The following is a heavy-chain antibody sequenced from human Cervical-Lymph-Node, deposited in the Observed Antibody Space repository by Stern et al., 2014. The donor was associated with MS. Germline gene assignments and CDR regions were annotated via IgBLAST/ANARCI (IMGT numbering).Heavy chain of an antibody. D-gene: IGHD3-10*01. J-gene: IGHJ6*02. CDR2: IVVYSADT. CDR1: GFTFISSA. V-gene: IGHV1-58*02. CDR3: AAEGEYIRSGIYHYTGMDV. Sequence: HLVESGPEVKRPGTSVRVSCKASGFTFISSAMQWVRQARGQRLEWIGFIVVYSADTRYAQKFHDRVTISRDMSTSTVNMELSSLRSEDTAVYYCAAEGEYIRSGIYHYTGMDVWGQGTTVTVSS.